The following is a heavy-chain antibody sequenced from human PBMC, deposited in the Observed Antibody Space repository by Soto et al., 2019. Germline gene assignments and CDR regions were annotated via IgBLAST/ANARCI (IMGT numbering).Heavy chain of an antibody. V-gene: IGHV3-33*01. CDR2: IWYDGSNK. Sequence: QVQLVESGGGVVQPGRSLRLSCAASGFTFSSYGMHWVRQDPGKGLEWEAVIWYDGSNKYYADSVKGRFTISRDNSKNTLYLQMNSLRAEDTAVYYCARGRAGRSNQYYYGMDVWGQGTTVTVSS. CDR1: GFTFSSYG. J-gene: IGHJ6*02. CDR3: ARGRAGRSNQYYYGMDV.